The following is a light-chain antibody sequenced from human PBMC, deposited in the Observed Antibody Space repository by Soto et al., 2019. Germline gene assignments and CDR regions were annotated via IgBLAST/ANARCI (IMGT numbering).Light chain of an antibody. CDR3: QQYNTFWP. Sequence: DIQMTQSPSTLSASVGDRVTITCRASQSISSWLAWYQQKPGKAPKLLIYDASYLERGVPSRFSGSGSGTEFTLTISSLQPDNLATYYCQQYNTFWPFGQGTKVEI. V-gene: IGKV1-5*01. J-gene: IGKJ1*01. CDR1: QSISSW. CDR2: DAS.